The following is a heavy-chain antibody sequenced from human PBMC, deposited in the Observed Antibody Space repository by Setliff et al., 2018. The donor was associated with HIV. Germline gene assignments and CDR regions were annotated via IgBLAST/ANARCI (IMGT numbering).Heavy chain of an antibody. Sequence: ASVKVSCKTSGVSLSNYAISWVRQAPGQGLEWVGGIIPMFGTTNYAQKFQGRVTITADESTSTAYMELRSLRSEDTAVYYCARDPFPSTNYYDSSMYPFAQFFEHWGQGTLVTVSS. CDR1: GVSLSNYA. D-gene: IGHD3-22*01. J-gene: IGHJ1*01. V-gene: IGHV1-69*13. CDR2: IIPMFGTT. CDR3: ARDPFPSTNYYDSSMYPFAQFFEH.